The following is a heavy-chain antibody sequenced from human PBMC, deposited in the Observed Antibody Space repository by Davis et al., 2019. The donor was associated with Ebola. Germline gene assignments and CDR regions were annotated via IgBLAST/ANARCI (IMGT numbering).Heavy chain of an antibody. CDR3: ARAWDGLVLGWIKFDY. D-gene: IGHD5-12*01. CDR1: GGSFSGYY. Sequence: PSETLSLTCAVYGGSFSGYYSSWIRQPPGKGLDWIGEINHSGSTNYNPSLKSRVTISLDTSKNQFSLKLSSVTAADTAVYYCARAWDGLVLGWIKFDYWGQGTLVTVSS. V-gene: IGHV4-34*01. J-gene: IGHJ4*02. CDR2: INHSGST.